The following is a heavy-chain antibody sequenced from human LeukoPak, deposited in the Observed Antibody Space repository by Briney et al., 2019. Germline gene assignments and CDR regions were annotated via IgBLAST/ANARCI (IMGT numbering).Heavy chain of an antibody. CDR3: AMSIVMDADDAFDI. Sequence: SETLSLTCSVSGRSISSGYYYWSWIRQPAGKGLEWIGRIYTSGSTNYNPSLKRRLTMSVDTSKNQFSLKLSSVTAADTAVYYCAMSIVMDADDAFDIWGQGTLVTVSS. V-gene: IGHV4-61*02. CDR1: GRSISSGYYY. J-gene: IGHJ3*02. CDR2: IYTSGST. D-gene: IGHD6-6*01.